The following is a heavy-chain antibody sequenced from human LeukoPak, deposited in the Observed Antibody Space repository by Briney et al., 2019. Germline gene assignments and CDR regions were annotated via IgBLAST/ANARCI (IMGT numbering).Heavy chain of an antibody. D-gene: IGHD3-10*01. CDR3: ARAYGSGSYYNSVGTKHWLDP. V-gene: IGHV4-59*01. CDR1: GGSISSYY. Sequence: SETLSLTCTVSGGSISSYYWSWIRQPPGKGLEWIGYIYYSGSTNYNPSLKRRVTISVDTSKNQFSLKLSSVTAADTAVYYCARAYGSGSYYNSVGTKHWLDPWGQGTLVTVSS. CDR2: IYYSGST. J-gene: IGHJ5*02.